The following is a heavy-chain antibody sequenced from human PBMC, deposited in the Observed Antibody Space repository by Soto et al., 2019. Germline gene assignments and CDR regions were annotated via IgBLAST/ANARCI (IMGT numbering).Heavy chain of an antibody. CDR2: INHSGST. Sequence: QVQLQQWGAGLLKPSETLSLTCAVYGGCFSGYYWSWIRQPPGKGLEWIGEINHSGSTNYNPSLKSRLTISVDTSKNQFSLKLSSVTAPDTAVSYCARCIVEVPAATLQGWFDPWGQGTLVTLSS. CDR3: ARCIVEVPAATLQGWFDP. V-gene: IGHV4-34*01. CDR1: GGCFSGYY. J-gene: IGHJ5*02. D-gene: IGHD2-2*01.